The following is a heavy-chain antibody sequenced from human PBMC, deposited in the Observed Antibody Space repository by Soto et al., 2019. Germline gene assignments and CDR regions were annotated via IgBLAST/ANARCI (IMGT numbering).Heavy chain of an antibody. CDR3: ARRRLYSSGCDY. D-gene: IGHD6-19*01. Sequence: QLQLQESGPGLVKPSETLSLTCTVSGGSISSSSYYWGWIRQPPGKGLEWIGSIYYSGSTYYNPSLKSRVTISVDTSKNQFSLKLSSVTAADTAVYYCARRRLYSSGCDYWGQGTLVTVSS. V-gene: IGHV4-39*01. CDR1: GGSISSSSYY. J-gene: IGHJ4*02. CDR2: IYYSGST.